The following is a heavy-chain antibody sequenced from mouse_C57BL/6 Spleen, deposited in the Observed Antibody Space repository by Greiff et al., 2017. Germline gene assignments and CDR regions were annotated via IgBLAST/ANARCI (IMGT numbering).Heavy chain of an antibody. D-gene: IGHD1-1*01. CDR1: GYTFTSYW. CDR2: INPSNGGT. V-gene: IGHV1-53*01. J-gene: IGHJ1*03. Sequence: QVQLKQPGTELVKPGASVKLSCKASGYTFTSYWMHWVKQRPGQGLEWIGNINPSNGGTNYNEKFKSKATLTVDKSSSTAYMQLSSLTSEDSAVYYCARGPFYYGSSHWYFDVWGTGTTVTVSS. CDR3: ARGPFYYGSSHWYFDV.